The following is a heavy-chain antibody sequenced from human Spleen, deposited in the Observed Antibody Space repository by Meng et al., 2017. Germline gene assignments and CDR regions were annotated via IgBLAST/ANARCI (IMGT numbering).Heavy chain of an antibody. V-gene: IGHV4-39*07. CDR2: IYYRGST. CDR1: GGSISSSTYY. CDR3: ARDRGVSGSPDAFDT. J-gene: IGHJ3*02. Sequence: GSLRLSCAVSGGSISSSTYYWGWIRQPPGRGLEWIATIYYRGSTYYNPSLKSRLTISVDASKNQFSLQLSAVTAADTAMYFCARDRGVSGSPDAFDTWGQGTMVTVSS. D-gene: IGHD3-10*01.